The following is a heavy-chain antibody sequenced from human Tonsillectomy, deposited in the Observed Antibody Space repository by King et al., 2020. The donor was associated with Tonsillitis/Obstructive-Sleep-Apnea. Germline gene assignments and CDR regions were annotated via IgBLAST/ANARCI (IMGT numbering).Heavy chain of an antibody. CDR2: IYYSGRT. CDR1: GGSISSGGYY. J-gene: IGHJ6*03. Sequence: VQLQESGPGLVKPSQTLSLTCTVSGGSISSGGYYWSWIRQNPGKGLEWIVYIYYSGRTYYNPSLKSRVTISVDTSKNQFSLKLSSVTAADTAVYYCARDHLVGGVYYYMDVWGKGTTVTVSS. CDR3: ARDHLVGGVYYYMDV. D-gene: IGHD1-26*01. V-gene: IGHV4-31*03.